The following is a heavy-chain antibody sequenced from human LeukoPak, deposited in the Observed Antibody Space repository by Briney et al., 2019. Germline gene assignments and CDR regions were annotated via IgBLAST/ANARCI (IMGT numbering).Heavy chain of an antibody. J-gene: IGHJ6*03. V-gene: IGHV1-2*02. D-gene: IGHD2-2*01. CDR1: GYTFTGYY. CDR2: INPNSGGT. CDR3: ARGAQVVPAAKRFDYMDV. Sequence: ASVKVSCKASGYTFTGYYMHWVRQAPGQGLEWMGWINPNSGGTNYAQKFQGRVTMTRDTSISTAYMELSRLRSDDTAVYYCARGAQVVPAAKRFDYMDVWGKGTTVTISS.